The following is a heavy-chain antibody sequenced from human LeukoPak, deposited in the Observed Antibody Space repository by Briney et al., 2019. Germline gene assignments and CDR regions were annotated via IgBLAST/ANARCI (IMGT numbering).Heavy chain of an antibody. D-gene: IGHD6-19*01. Sequence: GGSLRLSCAASGFTVSSNYMSWVRQAPGKGLEWVSVIYSGGSTYYADSVKGRFTISRDNAKNSLYLQMNSLRAEDTAVYYCARDLRVYSSGWYLDYWGQGTLVTVS. J-gene: IGHJ4*02. CDR1: GFTVSSNY. CDR2: IYSGGST. V-gene: IGHV3-53*01. CDR3: ARDLRVYSSGWYLDY.